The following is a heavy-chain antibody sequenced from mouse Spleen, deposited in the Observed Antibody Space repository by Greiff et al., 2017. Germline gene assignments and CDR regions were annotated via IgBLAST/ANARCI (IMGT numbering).Heavy chain of an antibody. J-gene: IGHJ1*01. D-gene: IGHD4-1*01. V-gene: IGHV2-2*01. CDR1: GFSLTSYG. CDR3: ARNERGRGVWYFDV. CDR2: IWSGGST. Sequence: QVQLKESGPGLVQPSQSLSITCTVSGFSLTSYGVHWVRQSPGKGLEWLGVIWSGGSTDYNAAFISRLSISKDNSKSQVFFKMNSLQADDTAIYYCARNERGRGVWYFDVWGAGTTVTVSS.